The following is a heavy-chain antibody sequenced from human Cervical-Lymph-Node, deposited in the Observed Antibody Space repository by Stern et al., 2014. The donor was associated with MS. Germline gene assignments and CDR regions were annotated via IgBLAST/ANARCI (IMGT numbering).Heavy chain of an antibody. CDR2: ISYDGSNQ. J-gene: IGHJ4*02. CDR1: GFTFSSYC. Sequence: VQLVESGGGVVQPGRSLRLSCAASGFTFSSYCMHWVRQTPGKGLEGVAVISYDGSNQYYADSVKGRFTIARDNSENTLYLQMNSLRAEDTAVYYCARGDSSSPLEYWGQGTLVTVSS. D-gene: IGHD6-6*01. V-gene: IGHV3-33*01. CDR3: ARGDSSSPLEY.